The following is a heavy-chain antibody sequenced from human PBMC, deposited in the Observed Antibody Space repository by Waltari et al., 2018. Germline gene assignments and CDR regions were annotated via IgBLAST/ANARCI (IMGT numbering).Heavy chain of an antibody. CDR2: ISGSGGST. V-gene: IGHV3-23*01. Sequence: EVQLLESGGGLVQPGGSLRLSCAASGFTFSSYAMSWVRQAPGKGLEWVSAISGSGGSTYYADSVKGRFTISRDNSKNTLYLQMNSLRAEDTAVYYCATSPGGDIVVVPAAEPLMYWGQGTLVTVSS. J-gene: IGHJ4*02. CDR3: ATSPGGDIVVVPAAEPLMY. CDR1: GFTFSSYA. D-gene: IGHD2-2*01.